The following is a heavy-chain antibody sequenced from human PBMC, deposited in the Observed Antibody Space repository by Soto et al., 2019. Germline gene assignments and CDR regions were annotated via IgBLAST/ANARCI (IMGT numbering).Heavy chain of an antibody. J-gene: IGHJ5*02. V-gene: IGHV3-23*01. D-gene: IGHD6-13*01. Sequence: EVQLLESGGGLVQPGGSLRLSCAASGFTFSSYAMSWVRQAPGKGLEWVSAISGSGGSTYYADSVKGRFTISRDNSKTTLYLQMNGLRAEDTAVYYCAKRGIAEAGQENWFDPWGQGTLVTVSS. CDR2: ISGSGGST. CDR3: AKRGIAEAGQENWFDP. CDR1: GFTFSSYA.